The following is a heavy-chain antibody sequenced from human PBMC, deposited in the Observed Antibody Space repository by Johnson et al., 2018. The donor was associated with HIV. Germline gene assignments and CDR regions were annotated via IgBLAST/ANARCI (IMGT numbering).Heavy chain of an antibody. J-gene: IGHJ3*02. CDR1: GFTFDDYG. Sequence: VQLVESGGGVVQPGGSLRLSCAASGFTFDDYGMTWVRQAPGKGLEWVSVIYSGGSTYYADSVKGRFTISRDNSKNTLYLQMKSLRAEDTAVYYCAKDRQWGPRDAFDIWGQGTMVTVSS. V-gene: IGHV3-66*01. D-gene: IGHD6-19*01. CDR3: AKDRQWGPRDAFDI. CDR2: IYSGGST.